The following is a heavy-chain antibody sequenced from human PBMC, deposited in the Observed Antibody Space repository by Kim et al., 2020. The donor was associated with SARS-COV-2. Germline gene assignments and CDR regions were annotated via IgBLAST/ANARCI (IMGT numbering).Heavy chain of an antibody. V-gene: IGHV1-18*04. CDR3: ARDRAFDNRLYDPSTDH. J-gene: IGHJ4*02. D-gene: IGHD3-16*01. CDR1: GYTFTSFG. CDR2: ISAYNGKT. Sequence: ASVKVSCKASGYTFTSFGVSWVRQAPGQGLEWMGWISAYNGKTNYAQKFQGRVTLSTDTSTSTVYMEIRSLASDDTALYFCARDRAFDNRLYDPSTDHWGQGTLVTVPS.